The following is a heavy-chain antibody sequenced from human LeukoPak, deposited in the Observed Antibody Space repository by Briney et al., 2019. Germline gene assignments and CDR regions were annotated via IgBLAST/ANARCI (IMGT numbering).Heavy chain of an antibody. J-gene: IGHJ4*02. CDR1: GFTFSSYA. CDR2: ISSSSSYI. D-gene: IGHD3-10*01. V-gene: IGHV3-21*01. Sequence: GGSLRLSCAASGFTFSSYAMNWVRQAPGKGLEWVSSISSSSSYIYYADSVKGRFTISRDNAKNSLYLQTNSLRAEDTAVYYCARDRLLWFTKGGQGTLVTVSS. CDR3: ARDRLLWFTK.